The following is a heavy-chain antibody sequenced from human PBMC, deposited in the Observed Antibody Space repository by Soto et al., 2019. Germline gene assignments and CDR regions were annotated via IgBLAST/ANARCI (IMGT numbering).Heavy chain of an antibody. J-gene: IGHJ4*02. V-gene: IGHV1-18*01. CDR1: GCTFTRYG. Sequence: GXSVKVSCKASGCTFTRYGISWVRQAPGQGLEWMGWIXAYNGXTHYAQKLQGXXTMPTDTXXSTDYMELRSLRSEDTAVYYCAREPLTDYYFDYWGQGTLVTVSS. CDR3: AREPLTDYYFDY. CDR2: IXAYNGXT. D-gene: IGHD7-27*01.